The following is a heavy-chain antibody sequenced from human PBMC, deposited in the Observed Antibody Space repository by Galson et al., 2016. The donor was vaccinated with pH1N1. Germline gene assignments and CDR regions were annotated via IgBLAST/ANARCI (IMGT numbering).Heavy chain of an antibody. CDR1: GFDFRNFD. Sequence: SLRLSCAASGFDFRNFDMSWVRQPPGKGLEWVSVSLKPDDTTHYTDSVQGRFTISRDDSRSILYLQITSLRGEDTALYYCVKGAWLDFWGQGALVTVSS. D-gene: IGHD6-19*01. J-gene: IGHJ4*02. V-gene: IGHV3-23*01. CDR3: VKGAWLDF. CDR2: SLKPDDTT.